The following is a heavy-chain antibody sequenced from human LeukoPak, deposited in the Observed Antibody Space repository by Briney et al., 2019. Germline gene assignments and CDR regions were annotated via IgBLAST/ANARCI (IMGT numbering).Heavy chain of an antibody. CDR3: ARLRHYDILTGSFDY. V-gene: IGHV4-39*07. CDR1: GGSISSSSYY. CDR2: IYYSGST. D-gene: IGHD3-9*01. J-gene: IGHJ4*02. Sequence: SETLSLTCTVSGGSISSSSYYWGWIRQPPGKGLEWIGSIYYSGSTYYNPSLKSRVTISVDTSKNQFSLKLSSVTAADTAVYYCARLRHYDILTGSFDYWGQGTLVTVSS.